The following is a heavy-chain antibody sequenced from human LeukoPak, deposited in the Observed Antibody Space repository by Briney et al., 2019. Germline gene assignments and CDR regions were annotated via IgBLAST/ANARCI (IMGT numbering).Heavy chain of an antibody. CDR3: ARGPNKSDGGNSGSAWFDP. CDR2: MNPNSGNT. D-gene: IGHD4-23*01. J-gene: IGHJ5*02. V-gene: IGHV1-8*01. Sequence: SLKVSCKASGYTFTTYDINSVRQATGQGLEWMGWMNPNSGNTGYAQKLQGRVTMTRNTYISTPYMELSSLRSEDTAVYYCARGPNKSDGGNSGSAWFDPWGQGTRVTVSS. CDR1: GYTFTTYD.